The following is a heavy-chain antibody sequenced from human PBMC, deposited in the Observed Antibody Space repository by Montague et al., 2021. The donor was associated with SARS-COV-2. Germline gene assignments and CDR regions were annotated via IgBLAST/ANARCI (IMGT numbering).Heavy chain of an antibody. J-gene: IGHJ3*02. Sequence: SLRLSCAASGFTVSSNYMSWVRQAPGKGLGWVSVIYSGGSTYYADSVKGRFTISRDNSKNTLYLQMNSLRAEDTAVYYCARDAEGIAARRSDAFDIWGQGTVVTVSS. D-gene: IGHD6-13*01. CDR2: IYSGGST. V-gene: IGHV3-53*01. CDR1: GFTVSSNY. CDR3: ARDAEGIAARRSDAFDI.